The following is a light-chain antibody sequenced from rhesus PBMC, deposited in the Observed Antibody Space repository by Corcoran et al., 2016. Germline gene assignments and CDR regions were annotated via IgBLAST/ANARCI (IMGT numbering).Light chain of an antibody. CDR1: QSISSG. CDR3: LQCSSGSWT. CDR2: KAS. V-gene: IGKV1-22*01. Sequence: DIQMTQSPSSLSAPVGDTGTITCRASQSISSGLDWYQPKTGKAPKLLIYKASIVQSGGPSRFSGIGCGTDFTLTVISLQPDNFATYCCLQCSSGSWTFGQGAMVE. J-gene: IGKJ1*01.